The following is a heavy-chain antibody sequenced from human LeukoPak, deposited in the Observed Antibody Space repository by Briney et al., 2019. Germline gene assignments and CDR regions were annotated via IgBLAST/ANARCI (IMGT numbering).Heavy chain of an antibody. V-gene: IGHV1-2*02. CDR2: INPKIGGT. D-gene: IGHD5-12*01. CDR1: GYTFTGYY. J-gene: IGHJ4*02. Sequence: GASVKVSCKASGYTFTGYYMHWVRQAPGQGLEWMGWINPKIGGTNYAQKFQGRVTMTRDTFISTAYMELSRLRSDDTAVYYCARDSGYDYLGYWGQGTLVTVSS. CDR3: ARDSGYDYLGY.